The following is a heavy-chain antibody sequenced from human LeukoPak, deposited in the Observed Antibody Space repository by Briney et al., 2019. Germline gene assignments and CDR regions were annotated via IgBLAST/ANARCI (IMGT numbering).Heavy chain of an antibody. D-gene: IGHD2-15*01. J-gene: IGHJ5*02. CDR3: ARGYCSGGSCDNWFDP. Sequence: ASVKVSCKASGYTFTGYDMHWVRQAPGQGLEWMGWINPNSGGTNYAQKFRGRVTMTRDTSISTAYMELSRLRSDDTAVYYCARGYCSGGSCDNWFDPWGQGTLVTVSS. CDR1: GYTFTGYD. CDR2: INPNSGGT. V-gene: IGHV1-2*02.